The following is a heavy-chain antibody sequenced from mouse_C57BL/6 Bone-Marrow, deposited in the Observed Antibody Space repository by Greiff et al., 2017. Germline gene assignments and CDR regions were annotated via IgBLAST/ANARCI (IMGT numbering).Heavy chain of an antibody. V-gene: IGHV1-69*01. Sequence: QVQLQQPGAELVMPGASVKLSCKASGYTFTSYWMHWVKQRPGQGLEWIGEIDPSDSYTNYNQKFKGKSTLTVDKSSSTAYMQLSSLTSEDSAVYYCARGITTVVEPLFDYWGQGTTLTVSS. CDR2: IDPSDSYT. CDR3: ARGITTVVEPLFDY. D-gene: IGHD1-1*01. CDR1: GYTFTSYW. J-gene: IGHJ2*01.